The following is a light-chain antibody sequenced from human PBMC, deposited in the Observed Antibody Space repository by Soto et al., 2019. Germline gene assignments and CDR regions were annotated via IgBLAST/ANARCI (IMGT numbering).Light chain of an antibody. CDR1: QRISSN. J-gene: IGKJ1*01. CDR2: GAS. Sequence: ETVLTQSPATLSVCPGETATLSCTTSQRISSNVAWFQRRLGQAPRVLIYGASTRATGIPARFSGSGSGTKFILTISSLQSEDFAVYYCHEYNTWPWTFGQGTKVDI. CDR3: HEYNTWPWT. V-gene: IGKV3-15*01.